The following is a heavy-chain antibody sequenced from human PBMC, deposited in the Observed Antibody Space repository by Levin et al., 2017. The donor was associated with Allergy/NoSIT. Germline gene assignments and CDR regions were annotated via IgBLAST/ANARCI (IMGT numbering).Heavy chain of an antibody. V-gene: IGHV4-59*01. J-gene: IGHJ4*02. Sequence: SQTLSLTCTVSGGSIGDYWWSWIRQPPGKGLEWIGYIYNSGNSGNTNYNPSLKSRVTMSVDTSKNQFSLKVSSVTAADTAVYYCARDGLVGAPIVRFDSWGQGTLVTVSS. CDR2: IYNSGNSGNT. CDR1: GGSIGDYW. D-gene: IGHD1-26*01. CDR3: ARDGLVGAPIVRFDS.